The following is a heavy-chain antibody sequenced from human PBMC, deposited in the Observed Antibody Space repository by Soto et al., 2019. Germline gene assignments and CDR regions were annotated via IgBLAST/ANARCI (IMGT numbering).Heavy chain of an antibody. V-gene: IGHV4-39*01. J-gene: IGHJ4*02. CDR2: IYYSGRT. D-gene: IGHD3-9*01. Sequence: PSETLSLTCSVSGDSISNSNYYWGWIRQPPGKGLEWIGNIYYSGRTYYNPSLKSRVAISVDTSKNQFSLRLSSVTAADTALYYCARSFGTGYFNVGGWGQGTLVTVSS. CDR1: GDSISNSNYY. CDR3: ARSFGTGYFNVGG.